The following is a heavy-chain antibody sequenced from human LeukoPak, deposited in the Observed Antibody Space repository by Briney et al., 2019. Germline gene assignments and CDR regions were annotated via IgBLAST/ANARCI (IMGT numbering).Heavy chain of an antibody. J-gene: IGHJ4*02. D-gene: IGHD2-15*01. CDR3: ARGALITNPYSDYCYS. CDR1: RFTLSSDI. V-gene: IGHV3-48*04. Sequence: PVGTPRPSCAVSRFTLSSDIITWVRQAPGQGLGWVSYISSTSSAVSYTTSATGRITTSKENAKNSLFLQMNSLSAEDTAVYYCARGALITNPYSDYCYSWGQGTLVTVS. CDR2: ISSTSSAV.